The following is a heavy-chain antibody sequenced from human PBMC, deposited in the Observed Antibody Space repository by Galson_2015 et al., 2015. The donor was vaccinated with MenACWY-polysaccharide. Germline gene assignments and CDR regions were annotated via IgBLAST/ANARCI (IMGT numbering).Heavy chain of an antibody. D-gene: IGHD2-2*01. CDR2: IYTSGST. J-gene: IGHJ6*02. CDR3: AREGCSSTSCYPLYYYYGMDV. Sequence: TLSLTCTVSGGSISSGSYYWSWIRQPAGKGLEWIGRIYTSGSTNYNPSLKSRVTISVDTSKNQFSLKLSSVTAADTAVYYCAREGCSSTSCYPLYYYYGMDVWGQGTTVTVSS. V-gene: IGHV4-61*02. CDR1: GGSISSGSYY.